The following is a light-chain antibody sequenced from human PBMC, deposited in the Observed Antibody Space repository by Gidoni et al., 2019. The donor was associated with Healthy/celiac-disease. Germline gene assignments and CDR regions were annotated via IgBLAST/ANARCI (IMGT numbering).Light chain of an antibody. V-gene: IGLV2-14*01. J-gene: IGLJ1*01. CDR3: SSYTSSSIL. Sequence: QSALTQPVSVSGSPGQSITISCTGTSSDVGGYNYVSWYQQHPGKAPKLMIYEVSNRPSGVSNRFSGSKSGNTASLTISGLQAEDEADYYCSSYTSSSILFGTGTKVTVL. CDR2: EVS. CDR1: SSDVGGYNY.